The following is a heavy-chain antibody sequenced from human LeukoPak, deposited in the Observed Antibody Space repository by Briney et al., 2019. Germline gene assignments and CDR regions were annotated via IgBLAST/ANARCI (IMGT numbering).Heavy chain of an antibody. Sequence: PSETLSLTCSVSGGSTSSYYWSWIRQPPGKGLEWLGYASYSGNTNYNPSLKSRVTISVDSSKNQFSLRLSSVTAADTAVYYCAREQMAATGTIDYWGQGTLVTVSP. CDR1: GGSTSSYY. J-gene: IGHJ4*02. V-gene: IGHV4-59*12. D-gene: IGHD1-1*01. CDR2: ASYSGNT. CDR3: AREQMAATGTIDY.